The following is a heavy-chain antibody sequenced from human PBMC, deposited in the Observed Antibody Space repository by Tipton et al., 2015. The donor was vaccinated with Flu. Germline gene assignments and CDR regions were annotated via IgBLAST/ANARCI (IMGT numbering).Heavy chain of an antibody. CDR3: ARDSGSGTQDY. J-gene: IGHJ4*02. Sequence: TLSLTCTVSGGSISSSSYYWGWIRQPPGKGLEWIGSIYYSGSTYYNPSLKSRITISVDTSKNQFSLKLSSVTAADTAVYYCARDSGSGTQDYWGQGTLVTVSS. CDR2: IYYSGST. D-gene: IGHD3-10*01. V-gene: IGHV4-39*07. CDR1: GGSISSSSYY.